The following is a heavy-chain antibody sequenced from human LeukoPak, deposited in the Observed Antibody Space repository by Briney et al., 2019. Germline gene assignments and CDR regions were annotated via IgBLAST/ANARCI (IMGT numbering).Heavy chain of an antibody. CDR3: AKSLNYGSGSYHKGYYYYGMDV. CDR2: ISGSGGST. Sequence: GRSLRLSCAASGFTFSSYAMSWVRQAPGKGLEWVSAISGSGGSTYYADSVKGRFTISRDNSKNTLYLQMNSLRAEDTAVYYCAKSLNYGSGSYHKGYYYYGMDVWGKGTTVTVSS. V-gene: IGHV3-23*01. D-gene: IGHD3-10*01. J-gene: IGHJ6*04. CDR1: GFTFSSYA.